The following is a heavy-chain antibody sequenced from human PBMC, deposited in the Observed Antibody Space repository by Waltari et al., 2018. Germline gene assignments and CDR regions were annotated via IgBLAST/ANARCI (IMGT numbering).Heavy chain of an antibody. D-gene: IGHD6-13*01. V-gene: IGHV1-2*02. Sequence: QVQLVQSGAEVKKPGASGKVSCEAYGYNLHDYYIPWVRQAPGQGLEWMGKIRPNRGGTTYAQKFQGRVTMTRDTSISTAYMDLTGLQSDDTAVYYCTRARVAAIGSDFDYWGQGTLVTVSS. CDR2: IRPNRGGT. J-gene: IGHJ4*02. CDR1: GYNLHDYY. CDR3: TRARVAAIGSDFDY.